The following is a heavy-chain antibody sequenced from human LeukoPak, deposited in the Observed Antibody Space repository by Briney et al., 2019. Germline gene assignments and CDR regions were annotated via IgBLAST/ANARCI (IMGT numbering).Heavy chain of an antibody. Sequence: GGSLRLSCAASGFTFSSYGMHWVRQAPCKGLEGVAVISYDGSNKYYADSVKGRFTISRDNSKNTLYLQMNSLRAEDTAVYYCAKDSSGYFPLYYFDYWGQGTLVTVSS. V-gene: IGHV3-30*18. CDR2: ISYDGSNK. J-gene: IGHJ4*02. CDR3: AKDSSGYFPLYYFDY. CDR1: GFTFSSYG. D-gene: IGHD3-22*01.